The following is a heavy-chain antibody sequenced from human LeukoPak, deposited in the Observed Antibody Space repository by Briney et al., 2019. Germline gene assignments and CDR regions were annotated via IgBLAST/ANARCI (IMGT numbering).Heavy chain of an antibody. CDR3: TTDRRYSYGYYFDY. V-gene: IGHV3-15*01. J-gene: IGHJ4*02. CDR1: GLTFSNAW. CDR2: IKSKTDDGTT. Sequence: GGSLRLSCAASGLTFSNAWMSWVRQAPGKGLEWVGRIKSKTDDGTTDYTAPVKGRFTISRDDSKNTLYLQMNSLKTEDTAVYYCTTDRRYSYGYYFDYWGQGTLVTVSS. D-gene: IGHD5-18*01.